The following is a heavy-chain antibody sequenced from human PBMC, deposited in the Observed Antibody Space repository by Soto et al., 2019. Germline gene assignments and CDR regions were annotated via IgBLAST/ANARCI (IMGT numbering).Heavy chain of an antibody. Sequence: PSETLSLTCAVYGGSFSGYYWSWIRQPPGKGLEWIGEINHSGNTNHNPSLKSRVTISVDTSKNQFSLKLSSVTAADTAVYYCARQGRDMVVGAGGDYYYYMDVGGKGTTVTVSS. CDR1: GGSFSGYY. CDR2: INHSGNT. V-gene: IGHV4-34*01. J-gene: IGHJ6*03. D-gene: IGHD2-15*01. CDR3: ARQGRDMVVGAGGDYYYYMDV.